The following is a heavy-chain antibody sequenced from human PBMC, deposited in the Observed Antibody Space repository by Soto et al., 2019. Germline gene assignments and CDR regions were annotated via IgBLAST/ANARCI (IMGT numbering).Heavy chain of an antibody. CDR2: ISGSGGST. V-gene: IGHV3-23*01. D-gene: IGHD3-3*01. J-gene: IGHJ4*02. CDR3: AKSKYYDFWSGYYTGPAFDY. CDR1: GFTFSSYA. Sequence: QTGGSLRLSCAASGFTFSSYAMSWVRQAPGKGLEWVSAISGSGGSTYYADSVKGRFTISRDNSKNTLYLQMNSLRAEDTAVYYCAKSKYYDFWSGYYTGPAFDYWGQGTLVTVSS.